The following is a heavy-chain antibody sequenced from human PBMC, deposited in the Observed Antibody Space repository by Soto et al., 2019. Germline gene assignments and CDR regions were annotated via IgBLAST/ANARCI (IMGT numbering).Heavy chain of an antibody. D-gene: IGHD2-2*01. CDR2: IYHSGST. V-gene: IGHV4-4*02. CDR3: ARGFVVVPAVVTDAFDV. J-gene: IGHJ3*01. CDR1: GGSISSSNW. Sequence: SETLSLTCAVSGGSISSSNWWSWVRQPPGKGLEWIGEIYHSGSTNYNPSLKSRVTISVDKSKNQFSLKLSSVTAADTAVYYCARGFVVVPAVVTDAFDVWGQGRLVTVSS.